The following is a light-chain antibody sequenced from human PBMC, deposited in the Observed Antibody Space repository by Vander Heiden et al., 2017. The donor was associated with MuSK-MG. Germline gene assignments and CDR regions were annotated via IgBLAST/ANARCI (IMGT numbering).Light chain of an antibody. CDR2: GTS. V-gene: IGKV3-20*01. J-gene: IGKJ4*01. CDR3: QQDCSSIT. Sequence: IVLTQSPGTLSLSPGERATLSCRASQSVSSTFLTWYQQKPGQAPRLLIYGTSSRANGIPDRFSGSGSGTDFTLTSSRLEPEDFALYYWQQDCSSITFGGGTKVEIK. CDR1: QSVSSTF.